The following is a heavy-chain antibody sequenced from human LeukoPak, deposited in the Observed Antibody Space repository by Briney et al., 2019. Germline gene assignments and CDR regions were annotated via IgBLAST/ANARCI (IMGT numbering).Heavy chain of an antibody. CDR1: GASVSNYY. CDR2: ISYSGST. D-gene: IGHD3-22*01. CDR3: ARQETYFDTSGQESVMVAFDI. Sequence: KTSETLSLTCRVSGASVSNYYWSWIRQPPGKGLEWIRYISYSGSTNYNPSLKSRITISVDTSKNQFSLKLNSATAADTAVYYCARQETYFDTSGQESVMVAFDIWAQGTMVTVSS. J-gene: IGHJ3*02. V-gene: IGHV4-59*02.